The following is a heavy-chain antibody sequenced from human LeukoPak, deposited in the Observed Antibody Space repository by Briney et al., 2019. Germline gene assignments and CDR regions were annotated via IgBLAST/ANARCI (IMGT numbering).Heavy chain of an antibody. D-gene: IGHD6-19*01. CDR3: ARDGVSSGWYGEPIPDNYGMDV. J-gene: IGHJ6*02. CDR2: IKQDGSEK. Sequence: GGSLRLSCAASGFTFSSYWMSWVRQAPGKGLEWVANIKQDGSEKYYVDSVKGRFTISRDNAKNSLYLQMNSLRAEDTAVYYCARDGVSSGWYGEPIPDNYGMDVWGQGTTVTVSS. V-gene: IGHV3-7*01. CDR1: GFTFSSYW.